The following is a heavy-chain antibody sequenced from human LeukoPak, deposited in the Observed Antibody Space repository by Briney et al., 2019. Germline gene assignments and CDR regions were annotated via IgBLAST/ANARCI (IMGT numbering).Heavy chain of an antibody. CDR3: VKAVGNPYDVLTTAPLDY. Sequence: SGGSLSLSCLASGFTFNTHGMHWVRQAPGKGLEWVAFIRFDGSGKFYAASVKGRFSISRDISKNTLFLEMNSLKPEDTALYYCVKAVGNPYDVLTTAPLDYWGQGTLVTVSS. CDR1: GFTFNTHG. V-gene: IGHV3-30*02. D-gene: IGHD3-9*01. J-gene: IGHJ4*02. CDR2: IRFDGSGK.